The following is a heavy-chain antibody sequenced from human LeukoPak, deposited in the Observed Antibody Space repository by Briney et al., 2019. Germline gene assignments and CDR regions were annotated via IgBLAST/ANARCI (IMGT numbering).Heavy chain of an antibody. CDR2: INPSGGST. V-gene: IGHV1-46*01. CDR1: GYTFTSYY. Sequence: ASVKLSCKASGYTFTSYYMHWVRQAPGQGLEVMGIINPSGGSTSYAQKFQGRVTMTRDMYTRTDSMELSSLRSEDTAVYYCARDNSVEDTAWWFDPWGQGTLVTVSS. CDR3: ARDNSVEDTAWWFDP. D-gene: IGHD4-23*01. J-gene: IGHJ5*02.